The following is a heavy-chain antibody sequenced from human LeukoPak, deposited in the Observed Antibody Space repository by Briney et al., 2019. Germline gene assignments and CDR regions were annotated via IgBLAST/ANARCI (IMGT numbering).Heavy chain of an antibody. CDR2: ISGSGGST. Sequence: GGSLRLSCAASGFTFSSYAMSWVRQVPGKGLEWVSAISGSGGSTYYADSVKGRLTISRDNSKNTLYLQMNSLRAEDTAVYYCARVVLGGNYFDYWGQGTLVTVSS. J-gene: IGHJ4*02. D-gene: IGHD3-10*01. CDR3: ARVVLGGNYFDY. V-gene: IGHV3-23*01. CDR1: GFTFSSYA.